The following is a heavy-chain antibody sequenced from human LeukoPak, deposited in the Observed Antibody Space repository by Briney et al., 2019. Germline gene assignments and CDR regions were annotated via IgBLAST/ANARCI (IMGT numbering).Heavy chain of an antibody. CDR1: GGSISSYY. CDR3: ARHRQYDADAFDI. V-gene: IGHV4-59*08. CDR2: ITYSRNS. Sequence: PSETLSLTCTVSGGSISSYYWTWIRQPPGKGLEWIGFITYSRNSRYNPSVKSRVTIAGDRYKNQFSVKLISVTAADADVYVCARHRQYDADAFDIWGQGTMVTVSS. D-gene: IGHD2-8*01. J-gene: IGHJ3*02.